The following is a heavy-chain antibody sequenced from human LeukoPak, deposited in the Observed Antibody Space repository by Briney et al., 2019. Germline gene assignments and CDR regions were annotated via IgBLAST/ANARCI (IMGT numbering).Heavy chain of an antibody. V-gene: IGHV1-2*02. Sequence: ASVKVSCKASGYTFTGYYMHWVRQAPGQGLEWMGWINPNSGGTNYAQKFQGRVTMTRDTSISTAYMELSRLRSDDTAVYYCARERQILTGYPSRGVYYYYMDVWGKGTTVTISS. J-gene: IGHJ6*03. CDR3: ARERQILTGYPSRGVYYYYMDV. D-gene: IGHD3-9*01. CDR2: INPNSGGT. CDR1: GYTFTGYY.